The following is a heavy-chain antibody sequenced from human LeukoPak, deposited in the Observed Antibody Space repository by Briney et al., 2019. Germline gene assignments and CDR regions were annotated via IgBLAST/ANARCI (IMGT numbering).Heavy chain of an antibody. D-gene: IGHD2-2*02. V-gene: IGHV3-30*02. CDR2: IQYDGSYK. CDR3: AKTSDQLLYSKFDF. Sequence: GESLRLSCATSGFTFSFYGMHWVRQAPGQGLEWVAFIQYDGSYKFYADSVQGRFSISRDNSKSTLFLQMNSLRPDDTALYHCAKTSDQLLYSKFDFWGQGTLVTVSS. CDR1: GFTFSFYG. J-gene: IGHJ4*02.